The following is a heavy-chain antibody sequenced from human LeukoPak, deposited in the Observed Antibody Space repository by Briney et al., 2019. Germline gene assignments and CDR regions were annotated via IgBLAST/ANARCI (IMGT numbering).Heavy chain of an antibody. D-gene: IGHD1-14*01. Sequence: GGSLRLSCAASGFTFSSYWMSWVRQAPGKGLEWVANIKQDGSEKYYVDPVKGRFTISRDNAKNSLYLQMNSLRAEDTAVYYCARGRSITGTTPMGYWGQGTLVTVSS. CDR1: GFTFSSYW. J-gene: IGHJ4*02. CDR3: ARGRSITGTTPMGY. CDR2: IKQDGSEK. V-gene: IGHV3-7*01.